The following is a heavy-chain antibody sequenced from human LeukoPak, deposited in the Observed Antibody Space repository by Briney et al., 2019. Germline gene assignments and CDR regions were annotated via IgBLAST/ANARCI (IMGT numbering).Heavy chain of an antibody. V-gene: IGHV1-46*01. CDR2: INPSGGST. Sequence: ASVKVSCKASGYTFTSYYMHWVRQAPGQGLEWMGIINPSGGSTSYAQKFQGRVTMTRDTTTSTVYMELSSLRSEDTAVYYCAREKRDSGSYYYFDYWGQGTLVTVSS. J-gene: IGHJ4*02. D-gene: IGHD1-26*01. CDR1: GYTFTSYY. CDR3: AREKRDSGSYYYFDY.